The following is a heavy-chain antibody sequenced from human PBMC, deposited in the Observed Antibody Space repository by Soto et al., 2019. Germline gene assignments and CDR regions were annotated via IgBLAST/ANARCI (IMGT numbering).Heavy chain of an antibody. CDR2: INAGNGNT. D-gene: IGHD3-10*01. J-gene: IGHJ6*02. Sequence: XSVKVSFNASGYTFTSYAMHLVRHSPGQRHEWMGWINAGNGNTKYSQKFQGRVTITRDTSASTAYMELSSLRSEDTAVYYCARDPGYYGSAALYYYGMDVWGQGTTVTVSS. V-gene: IGHV1-3*01. CDR1: GYTFTSYA. CDR3: ARDPGYYGSAALYYYGMDV.